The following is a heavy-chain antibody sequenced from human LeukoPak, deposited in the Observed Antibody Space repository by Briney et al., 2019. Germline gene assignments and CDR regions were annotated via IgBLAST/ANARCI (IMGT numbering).Heavy chain of an antibody. D-gene: IGHD3-3*01. CDR1: GGTFSSYA. Sequence: SVKVSCKASGGTFSSYAISWVRQAPGQGLEWMGRIIPIFGTANYAQKFQGRVTITTDESTSTAYMELSSLRSEETAVYYCAGEFGSGGDFWSGYYRSSFAFDIWGQGTMVTVSS. CDR2: IIPIFGTA. J-gene: IGHJ3*02. CDR3: AGEFGSGGDFWSGYYRSSFAFDI. V-gene: IGHV1-69*05.